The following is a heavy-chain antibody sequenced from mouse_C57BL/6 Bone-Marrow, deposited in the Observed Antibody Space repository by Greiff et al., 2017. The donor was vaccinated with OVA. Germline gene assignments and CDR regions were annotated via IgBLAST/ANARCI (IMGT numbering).Heavy chain of an antibody. V-gene: IGHV5-12*01. CDR1: GFTFSDYY. Sequence: DVMLVESGGGLVQPGGSLKLSCAASGFTFSDYYMYWVRQTPEKRLEWVAYISNGGGSTYYPDTVKGRFTISRDNAKNTLYLQMSRLKSEDTAMYYCARQGDYAMDYWGQGTSVTVSS. J-gene: IGHJ4*01. CDR3: ARQGDYAMDY. CDR2: ISNGGGST.